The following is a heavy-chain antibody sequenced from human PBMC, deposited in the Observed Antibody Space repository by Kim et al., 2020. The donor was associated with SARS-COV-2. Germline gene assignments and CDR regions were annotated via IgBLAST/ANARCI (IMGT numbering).Heavy chain of an antibody. CDR3: ARDVFVPADYDILTGYYNVGRGMDY. J-gene: IGHJ4*02. CDR2: IWYDGSNK. CDR1: GFTFSSYG. V-gene: IGHV3-33*01. Sequence: GGSLRLSCAASGFTFSSYGMHWVRQAPGKGLEWVAVIWYDGSNKYYADSVKGRFTISRDNSKNTLYLQMNSLRAEDTAVYYCARDVFVPADYDILTGYYNVGRGMDYWGQGTLVTVSS. D-gene: IGHD3-9*01.